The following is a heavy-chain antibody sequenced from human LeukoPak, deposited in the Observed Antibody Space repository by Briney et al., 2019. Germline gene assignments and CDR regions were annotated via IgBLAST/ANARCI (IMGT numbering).Heavy chain of an antibody. V-gene: IGHV1-2*02. CDR1: GYTFTAYY. Sequence: GASVKVSCKASGYTFTAYYMHWVRQAPGQGLEWMGWINPNSGGTSYAQKFQGRVTMTRDTSISTAYMELSRLRSDDTAVYYCARVHAYYYDSSGSQKYYFDYWGQGTLVTVSS. D-gene: IGHD3-22*01. CDR2: INPNSGGT. CDR3: ARVHAYYYDSSGSQKYYFDY. J-gene: IGHJ4*02.